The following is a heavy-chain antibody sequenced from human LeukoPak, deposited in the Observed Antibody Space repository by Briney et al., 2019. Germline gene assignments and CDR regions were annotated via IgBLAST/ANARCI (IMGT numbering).Heavy chain of an antibody. J-gene: IGHJ4*02. D-gene: IGHD2-2*01. CDR1: GGSISSYY. CDR2: IYYSGST. Sequence: KASETLSLTCTVSGGSISSYYWSWVRQPPGKGLEWIGYIYYSGSTNYNPSLKSRVTISVDTSKNQFSLKLSYVNTADTAVYYCARVQASVRYYFDYWGQGTLVTVSS. CDR3: ARVQASVRYYFDY. V-gene: IGHV4-59*01.